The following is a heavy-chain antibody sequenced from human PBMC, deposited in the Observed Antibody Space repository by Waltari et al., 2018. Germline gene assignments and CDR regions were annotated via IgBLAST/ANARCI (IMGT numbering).Heavy chain of an antibody. CDR3: ASRYCSSTSCYTVGVFDY. D-gene: IGHD2-2*02. CDR1: GGTFSSYA. J-gene: IGHJ4*02. CDR2: IIPIFGTA. V-gene: IGHV1-69*12. Sequence: QVQLVQSGAEVKKPGSSVKVACKASGGTFSSYAISWVRQAPGQGLEWMGGIIPIFGTANYAQKFQGRVTITADESTSTAYMELSSLRSEDTAVYYCASRYCSSTSCYTVGVFDYWGQGTLVTVSS.